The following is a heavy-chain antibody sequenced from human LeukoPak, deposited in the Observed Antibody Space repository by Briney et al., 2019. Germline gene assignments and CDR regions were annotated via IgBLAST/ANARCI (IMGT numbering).Heavy chain of an antibody. Sequence: ASVKVSCKASGYTFTSYDINWVRQATGQGLEWMGWMNPNSGNTGYAQKFQGRVTMTRNTSISTAYMELSSLRSEDTAVYYCARGPMVRGNGLYYMDVWGKGTTVTISS. CDR3: ARGPMVRGNGLYYMDV. V-gene: IGHV1-8*01. CDR1: GYTFTSYD. J-gene: IGHJ6*03. CDR2: MNPNSGNT. D-gene: IGHD3-10*01.